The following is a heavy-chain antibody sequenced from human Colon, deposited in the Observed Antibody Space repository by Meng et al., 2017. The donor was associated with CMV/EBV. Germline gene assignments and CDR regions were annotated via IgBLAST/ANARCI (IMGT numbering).Heavy chain of an antibody. CDR1: GDSVSTNSAA. Sequence: SETLSPTCPISGDSVSTNSAAWHWIRQSPSRGLEWLRRAYYRSKWYVDYTVSVKSRMTINPETSKNQFSQRLNTVTPDDTDVYFCARSREDDVSYYVFDFWGQGSLVTVSS. D-gene: IGHD3-10*02. J-gene: IGHJ4*02. V-gene: IGHV6-1*01. CDR2: AYYRSKWYV. CDR3: ARSREDDVSYYVFDF.